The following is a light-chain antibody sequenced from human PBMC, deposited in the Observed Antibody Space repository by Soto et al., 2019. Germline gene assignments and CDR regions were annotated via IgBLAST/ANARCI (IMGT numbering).Light chain of an antibody. J-gene: IGKJ1*01. V-gene: IGKV1-5*03. CDR2: KSS. Sequence: ILMTQSPSSLSASVGDTVTITCRASQDVDKWLACYQQKPGKAPQLLIWKSSTLIGGVPARFSAVGSGTQYSLTISCLQPEDDATYYCQQYSSYCTFGQGTMVEIK. CDR1: QDVDKW. CDR3: QQYSSYCT.